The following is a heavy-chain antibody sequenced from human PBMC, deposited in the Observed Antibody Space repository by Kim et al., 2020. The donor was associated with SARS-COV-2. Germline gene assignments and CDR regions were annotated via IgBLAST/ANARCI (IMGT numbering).Heavy chain of an antibody. CDR3: AREAYSSGWYAYYGMDV. D-gene: IGHD6-19*01. CDR1: GDSVSSNSAA. V-gene: IGHV6-1*01. J-gene: IGHJ6*02. Sequence: SQTLSLTCAISGDSVSSNSAAWNWIRQSPSRGLEWLGRTYYRSKWYNDYAVSVKSRITINPDTSKNQFSLQLNSVTPEDTAVYYCAREAYSSGWYAYYGMDVWGQGTTVTVSS. CDR2: TYYRSKWYN.